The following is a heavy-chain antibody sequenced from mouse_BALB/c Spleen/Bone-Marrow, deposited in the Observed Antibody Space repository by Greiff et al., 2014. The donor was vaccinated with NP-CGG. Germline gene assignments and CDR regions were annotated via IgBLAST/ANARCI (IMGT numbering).Heavy chain of an antibody. Sequence: VQLQQSGPGLVKPSKSLSITCTVSGFSLTTYGLPWVRKSQGRGLGWLGVIWSGGGTDYNSAFISRLIITKDNSKSQVFFKMNSLQTNDTAMYYCARKGYTGYFDVWGAGTTVTVSS. CDR1: GFSLTTYG. CDR3: ARKGYTGYFDV. D-gene: IGHD2-2*01. J-gene: IGHJ1*01. CDR2: IWSGGGT. V-gene: IGHV2-2*02.